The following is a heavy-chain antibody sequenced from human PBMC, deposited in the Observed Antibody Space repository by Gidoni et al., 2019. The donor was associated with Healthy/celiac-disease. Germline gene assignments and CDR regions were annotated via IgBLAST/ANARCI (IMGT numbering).Heavy chain of an antibody. CDR3: ARAPYCTGSGHYYNGSGY. CDR1: AGTVTSYA. J-gene: IGHJ4*02. Sequence: QVQLVQAGPEVKKPGSSVTVACKTSAGTVTSYAISWVRQAPGQGLEWMGGISPIIGTTNYAQKFQGRVTITADKSTSTAYMELSRLRSDDTAVYYCARAPYCTGSGHYYNGSGYWGQGTMVTVSS. CDR2: ISPIIGTT. V-gene: IGHV1-69*06. D-gene: IGHD3-10*01.